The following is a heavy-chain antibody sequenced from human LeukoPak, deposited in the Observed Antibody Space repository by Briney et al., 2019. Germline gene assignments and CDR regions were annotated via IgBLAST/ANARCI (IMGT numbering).Heavy chain of an antibody. V-gene: IGHV4-34*01. CDR2: INHSGST. Sequence: SETLSLTCAVYGGSFSGYYWSWIRQPPGKGLEWIGEINHSGSTNYNPSLKSRVTISVDTSKNQFSLKLSSVTAADTAVYYCARGGLIVAVVAAWYNWFDPWGQGTLVTVSS. CDR1: GGSFSGYY. D-gene: IGHD2-15*01. J-gene: IGHJ5*02. CDR3: ARGGLIVAVVAAWYNWFDP.